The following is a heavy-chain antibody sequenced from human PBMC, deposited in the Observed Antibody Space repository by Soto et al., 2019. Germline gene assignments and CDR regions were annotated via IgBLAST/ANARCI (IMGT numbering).Heavy chain of an antibody. CDR1: GIVFSDY. CDR3: TMLPFPWGWFNP. D-gene: IGHD3-16*01. CDR2: ISGCGRNI. V-gene: IGHV3-11*01. J-gene: IGHJ5*02. Sequence: QVQLVESGGGLVKPGGSLRLSCAASGIVFSDYMCCVRQAPGKWLEWLSYISGCGRNIYSADSVKGRFIIARDNSTNSLYHQMNNVRTEDTAVYYCTMLPFPWGWFNPWGQGTLVTVSS.